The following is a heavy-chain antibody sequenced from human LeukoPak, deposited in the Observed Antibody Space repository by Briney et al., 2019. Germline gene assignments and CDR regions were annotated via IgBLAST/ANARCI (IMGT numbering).Heavy chain of an antibody. CDR2: VHYRGTT. V-gene: IGHV4-59*12. CDR3: ARILDSGRSDY. J-gene: IGHJ4*02. Sequence: PSETLSLTCTVSGGSISGYYWSWIRQPPGRGLEFIGYVHYRGTTRYNPSLESRVTISVDTSQNQFSLQLTSVTAADTAVYYCARILDSGRSDYWGQGTLVTGSS. CDR1: GGSISGYY. D-gene: IGHD6-19*01.